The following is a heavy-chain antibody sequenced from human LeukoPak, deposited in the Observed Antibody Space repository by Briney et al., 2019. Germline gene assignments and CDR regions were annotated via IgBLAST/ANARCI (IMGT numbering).Heavy chain of an antibody. J-gene: IGHJ5*02. CDR3: ARVADYGDYVGGDWIDP. D-gene: IGHD4-17*01. V-gene: IGHV4-34*01. Sequence: SETLSLTCAVYGGSFSGSYWTWIRQPPGKGLNWIGEINHSGSTNYNPSLKSRVTISVDTSENQFSLKLSSVTAADTAVYYCARVADYGDYVGGDWIDPWGQGTLVTVSS. CDR1: GGSFSGSY. CDR2: INHSGST.